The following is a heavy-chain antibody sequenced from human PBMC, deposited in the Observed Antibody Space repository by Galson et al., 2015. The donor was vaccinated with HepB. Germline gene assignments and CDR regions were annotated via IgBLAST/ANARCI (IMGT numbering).Heavy chain of an antibody. CDR1: GYTFTSYD. Sequence: SVKVSCKASGYTFTSYDINWVRQAPGQGLEWMGWMNPNSGNTGYAQIFQGRVTMTRNTSISTAYMELSSLRPEDTAVYYCAPTEEGGYMGWLPWGQGTLVTVSS. D-gene: IGHD6-13*01. J-gene: IGHJ4*02. V-gene: IGHV1-8*01. CDR2: MNPNSGNT. CDR3: APTEEGGYMGWLP.